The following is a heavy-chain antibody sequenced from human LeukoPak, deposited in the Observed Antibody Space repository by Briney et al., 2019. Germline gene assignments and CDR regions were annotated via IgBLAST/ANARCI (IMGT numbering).Heavy chain of an antibody. CDR2: ISAYNGNT. Sequence: EASVTVSFKASGYTFTSYGISWVRQAPGQGLEWMGWISAYNGNTNYAQKLQGRVTMTTDTSTSTAYMELRSLRSDDTAVYYCARSTGGSSWYNLDYWGQGTLVTVSS. J-gene: IGHJ4*02. CDR3: ARSTGGSSWYNLDY. CDR1: GYTFTSYG. D-gene: IGHD6-13*01. V-gene: IGHV1-18*01.